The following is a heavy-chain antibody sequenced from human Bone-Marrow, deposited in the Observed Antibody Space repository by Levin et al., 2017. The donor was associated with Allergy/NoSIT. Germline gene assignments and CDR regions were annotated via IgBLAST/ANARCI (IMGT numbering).Heavy chain of an antibody. Sequence: QTSETLSLTCAASGFTFNNYAMNWVRQAPGKGLEWVSAISGSGRTTYYADSVKGRFTISRDNSKNTLYLQMNSLRAEDTALYYCTKAFITIFGPDYWGQGTLVTVSS. CDR3: TKAFITIFGPDY. J-gene: IGHJ4*02. D-gene: IGHD3-3*01. CDR2: ISGSGRTT. V-gene: IGHV3-23*01. CDR1: GFTFNNYA.